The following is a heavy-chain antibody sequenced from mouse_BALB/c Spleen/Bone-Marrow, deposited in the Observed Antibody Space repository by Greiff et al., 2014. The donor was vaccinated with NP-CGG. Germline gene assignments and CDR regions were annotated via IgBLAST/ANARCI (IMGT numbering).Heavy chain of an antibody. CDR2: IDPANGDT. J-gene: IGHJ1*01. D-gene: IGHD1-1*01. V-gene: IGHV14-3*02. CDR1: GFNIKDTF. CDR3: TKPSFYYGSSYWYFDV. Sequence: VQLQQPGAELVKPGASVKLSCTASGFNIKDTFMHWVKQRPEQGLEWIGRIDPANGDTKYDPKFQGKATITADTSSNTAYLQLSSLTFEDTAVYYCTKPSFYYGSSYWYFDVWGAGTTVTVSS.